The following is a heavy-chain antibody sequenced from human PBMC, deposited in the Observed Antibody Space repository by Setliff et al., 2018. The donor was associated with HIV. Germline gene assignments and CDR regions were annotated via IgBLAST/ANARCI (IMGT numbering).Heavy chain of an antibody. Sequence: SETLSLTCTVSGYSISSGYYWSWVRQPPGKGLEWIATIHQSGTTYYNPSLNSRVTISVDTSKNQFSLHVYSVTAADTAVYSCARYVSSGFYFDYWGQGTLVTAPQ. D-gene: IGHD3-22*01. J-gene: IGHJ4*02. CDR1: GYSISSGYY. V-gene: IGHV4-38-2*02. CDR2: IHQSGTT. CDR3: ARYVSSGFYFDY.